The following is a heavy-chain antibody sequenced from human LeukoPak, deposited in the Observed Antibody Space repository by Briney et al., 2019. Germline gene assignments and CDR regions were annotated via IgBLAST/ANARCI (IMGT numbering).Heavy chain of an antibody. J-gene: IGHJ4*02. CDR2: IYYSGST. V-gene: IGHV4-39*01. Sequence: SETLSLTCTVSGGSISGTDYYWGWLRQPPGRGLEWIAVIYYSGSTYYNPSLKSRVTISVDTSKNQFSLKLASVTAADTALYYCARRDRYYFFDYWGQGTLVTVSS. CDR1: GGSISGTDYY. CDR3: ARRDRYYFFDY. D-gene: IGHD3-16*01.